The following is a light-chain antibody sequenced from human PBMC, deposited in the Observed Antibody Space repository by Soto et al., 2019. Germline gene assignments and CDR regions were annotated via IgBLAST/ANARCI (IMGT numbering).Light chain of an antibody. J-gene: IGLJ1*01. CDR1: SSDDGGYNY. CDR3: CSYTTSNTRQIV. CDR2: DVS. Sequence: TALTQPASLSWTPGPSITIPCPGTSSDDGGYNYVSWYQQHPGKAHKFMIYDVSNRPSGVSNRFSGSKSGNTASLTISGLQAEDEADYYCCSYTTSNTRQIVFGTGTKVTVL. V-gene: IGLV2-14*01.